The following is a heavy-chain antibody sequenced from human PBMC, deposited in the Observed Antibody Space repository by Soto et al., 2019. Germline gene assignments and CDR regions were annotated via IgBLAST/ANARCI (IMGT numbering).Heavy chain of an antibody. V-gene: IGHV3-21*01. CDR3: ARDSAGTDDAFDI. CDR1: GFTFSSYS. Sequence: GGSLRLSCAASGFTFSSYSMNWVRQAPGKGLEWVSSISSSSSYIYYADSVKGRFTISRDNAKNSLYLQMNSLRAEDTAVYYCARDSAGTDDAFDIWGQGTMVTVSS. D-gene: IGHD1-1*01. CDR2: ISSSSSYI. J-gene: IGHJ3*02.